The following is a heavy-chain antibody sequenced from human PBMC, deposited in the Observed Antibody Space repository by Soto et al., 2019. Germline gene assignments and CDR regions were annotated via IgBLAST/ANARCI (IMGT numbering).Heavy chain of an antibody. J-gene: IGHJ5*02. CDR2: INAGNGNT. Sequence: GASVKVSCKASGYTFTSYAMHWVRQAPGQRLELMGWINAGNGNTKYSQKFQGRVTITRDTSASTAYMELSSLRSEDTAVYYCARAQSARITIFGVATDWFDPWGQGTLVTVYS. CDR3: ARAQSARITIFGVATDWFDP. CDR1: GYTFTSYA. V-gene: IGHV1-3*01. D-gene: IGHD3-3*01.